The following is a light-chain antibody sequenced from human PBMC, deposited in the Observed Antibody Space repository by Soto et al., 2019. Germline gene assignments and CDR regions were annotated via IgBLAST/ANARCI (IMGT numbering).Light chain of an antibody. J-gene: IGKJ1*01. CDR1: QDIGKD. Sequence: AIQMTQSPSSLSASVGDRVTLTCRASQDIGKDLGWYQQKPGEAPKPLIFEASTVQTGVPSRFSGSGSGTDFTLTISSLQPEDFATYFCLQDYNYPRTFGQGTTVALK. V-gene: IGKV1-6*01. CDR3: LQDYNYPRT. CDR2: EAS.